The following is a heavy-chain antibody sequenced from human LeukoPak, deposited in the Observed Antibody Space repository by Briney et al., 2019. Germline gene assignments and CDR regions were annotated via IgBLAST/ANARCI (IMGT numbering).Heavy chain of an antibody. CDR3: VRDPSYGDL. J-gene: IGHJ5*02. Sequence: GGSLRLSCAASGFTFSSYSMNWVRQAPGKGLEWVSSISRSSNYKYYADSVKGRFTISRDNAKNSLYLQMNSLRAEDTAVYYCVRDPSYGDLWGQGTLVTVSS. CDR2: ISRSSNYK. D-gene: IGHD2-21*01. V-gene: IGHV3-21*01. CDR1: GFTFSSYS.